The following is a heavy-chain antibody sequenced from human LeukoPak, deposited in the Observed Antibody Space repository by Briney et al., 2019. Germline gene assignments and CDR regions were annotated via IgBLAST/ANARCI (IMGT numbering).Heavy chain of an antibody. CDR2: IRYDGSNK. D-gene: IGHD3-9*01. V-gene: IGHV3-30*02. CDR1: GFTFSSYG. J-gene: IGHJ6*03. CDR3: AKMAVKLLTPLYYYYYMDV. Sequence: PGGSLRLSCAAPGFTFSSYGMHWVRQAPGKGLEWVAFIRYDGSNKYYADSVKGRFTISRDNSKNTLYLQMNSLRAEDTAVYYCAKMAVKLLTPLYYYYYMDVWGKGTTVTISS.